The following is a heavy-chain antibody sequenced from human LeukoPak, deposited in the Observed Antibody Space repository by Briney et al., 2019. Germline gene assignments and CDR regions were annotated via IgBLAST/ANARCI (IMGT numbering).Heavy chain of an antibody. CDR1: GFTFSSYA. V-gene: IGHV4-34*01. J-gene: IGHJ5*02. Sequence: MTGGSLRLSCAASGFTFSSYAMSWVRQPPGKGLEWIGEINHSGSTNYNPSLKSRVTISVDTSKNQFSLKLSSVTAADTAVYYCARDCGGDCYFTDWGQGTLVTVSWGQGTLVTVSS. CDR2: INHSGST. CDR3: ARDCGGDCYFTDWGQGTLVTVS. D-gene: IGHD2-21*02.